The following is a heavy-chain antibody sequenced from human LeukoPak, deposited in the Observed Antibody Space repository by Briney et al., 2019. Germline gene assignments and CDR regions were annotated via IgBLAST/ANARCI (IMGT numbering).Heavy chain of an antibody. J-gene: IGHJ5*02. CDR2: VSYGGSNV. Sequence: PGKSLSLSCTASGFILSNYAMHWAPQAPGKGLEWVAIVSYGGSNVYYADSVKGRFTISRDDSNNTLYLQMDSLRPEDTAVYYCGSPDGSPWFDPWGRGTLVTVSS. V-gene: IGHV3-30*03. CDR1: GFILSNYA. D-gene: IGHD3-10*01. CDR3: GSPDGSPWFDP.